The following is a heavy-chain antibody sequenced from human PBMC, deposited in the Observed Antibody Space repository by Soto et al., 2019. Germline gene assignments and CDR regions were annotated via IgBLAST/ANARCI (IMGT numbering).Heavy chain of an antibody. CDR1: GGTVSGYY. CDR2: INHSGST. V-gene: IGHV4-34*01. J-gene: IGHJ4*02. CDR3: ARSIAAGTAGDY. D-gene: IGHD6-13*01. Sequence: SETLSLTCAVRGGTVSGYYWSWIRQPPGKGLEWIGEINHSGSTNYNPSLKSRVTISVDTSKNQFSLKLSSVTAADTAVYYCARSIAAGTAGDYLGQGTLVTVSS.